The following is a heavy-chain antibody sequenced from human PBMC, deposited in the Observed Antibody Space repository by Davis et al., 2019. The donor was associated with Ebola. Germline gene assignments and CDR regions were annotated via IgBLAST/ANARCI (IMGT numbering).Heavy chain of an antibody. CDR2: ISAGGST. CDR1: GFTFSIYA. D-gene: IGHD4-17*01. V-gene: IGHV3-23*01. J-gene: IGHJ3*02. Sequence: PGGSLRLSCAASGFTFSIYAMSWVRQAPGKGLEWVSGISAGGSTYYADSVKGRFTISRDNSGNTVSLQMNSRRAEDTALYYCAKDTGYAFDIWGQGTMVTVSS. CDR3: AKDTGYAFDI.